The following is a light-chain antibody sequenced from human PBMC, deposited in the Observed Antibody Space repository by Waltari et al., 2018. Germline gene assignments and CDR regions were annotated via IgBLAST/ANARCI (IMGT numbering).Light chain of an antibody. CDR1: SSDVGHYNL. J-gene: IGLJ3*02. Sequence: QSALTQPASVSGSPGQSITISCTGTSSDVGHYNLVSWYQQHPGKAPKLMIYDVSKRPSGVSYRFSGSKSGNTASLAISGLQAEDEADYYCCSYAGSSTWVFGGGTKLTVL. CDR2: DVS. V-gene: IGLV2-23*02. CDR3: CSYAGSSTWV.